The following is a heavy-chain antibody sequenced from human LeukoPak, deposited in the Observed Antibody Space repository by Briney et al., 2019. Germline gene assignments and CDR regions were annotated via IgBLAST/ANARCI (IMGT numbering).Heavy chain of an antibody. CDR2: IYHSGST. CDR1: GGSISSSNW. D-gene: IGHD2-2*01. V-gene: IGHV4-4*02. J-gene: IGHJ6*02. Sequence: SGTLSLTCAVSGGSISSSNWWSWVRQPPGTGLEWNGEIYHSGSTNCNPSLKSRVTISVDKSKNQFSLKLSSVTAADTAVYYCARDFRYCSSTSCNYGMDVWGQGTTVTVSS. CDR3: ARDFRYCSSTSCNYGMDV.